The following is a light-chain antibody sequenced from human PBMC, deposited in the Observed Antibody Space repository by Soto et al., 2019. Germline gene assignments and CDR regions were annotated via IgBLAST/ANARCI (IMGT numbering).Light chain of an antibody. CDR1: QSVSSSY. CDR3: QQYGSSRT. V-gene: IGKV3-20*01. Sequence: EIVLTQSPGTLSLSPGERATLSSRASQSVSSSYLAWSQQKTGQAPRLLIYGVSSRANGIPDRFSGSGSGTDFTLIISRPEPEDVAVYYCQQYGSSRTFGQGTKVEIK. J-gene: IGKJ1*01. CDR2: GVS.